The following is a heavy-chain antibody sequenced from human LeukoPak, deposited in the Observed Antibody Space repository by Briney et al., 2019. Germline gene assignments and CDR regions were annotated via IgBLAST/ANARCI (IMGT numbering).Heavy chain of an antibody. CDR3: ARAANLGYCSSTSCYKINNWFDP. D-gene: IGHD2-2*02. Sequence: ASVKVSCKASGYTFTGYYMHWVRQAPGQGLEWMGWINPNSGGTNYAQKFQGRVTMTRDTSISTAYMELSRLRSGDTAVYYCARAANLGYCSSTSCYKINNWFDPWGQGTLATVSS. J-gene: IGHJ5*02. V-gene: IGHV1-2*02. CDR1: GYTFTGYY. CDR2: INPNSGGT.